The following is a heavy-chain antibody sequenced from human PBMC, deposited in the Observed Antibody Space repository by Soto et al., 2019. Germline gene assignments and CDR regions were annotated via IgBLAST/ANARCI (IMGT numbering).Heavy chain of an antibody. D-gene: IGHD6-13*01. CDR2: INPSGGST. CDR1: VYTLTRYY. V-gene: IGHV1-46*01. Sequence: SVKVSCKASVYTLTRYYMHLVRQAPGQGLEWMGIINPSGGSTSYSQKFQGRVTMTRDTSTSTVYMELSSLRSEDTAVYYCAAEEQLVLRPNWFDPWGQGTLVTVSS. J-gene: IGHJ5*02. CDR3: AAEEQLVLRPNWFDP.